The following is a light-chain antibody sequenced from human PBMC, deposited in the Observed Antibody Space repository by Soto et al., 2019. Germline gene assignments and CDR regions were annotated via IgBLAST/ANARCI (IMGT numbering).Light chain of an antibody. CDR2: GAS. CDR1: QSVSSN. Sequence: EIVMTQSPATLSVSPGERATLSCRASQSVSSNLAWYQQKPGQAPRLLIYGASTRAIGIPARFSGSRSGTEFTLTISSLQSEDFAVYYCQQYNNWTPITFGQGTRLEIK. V-gene: IGKV3-15*01. J-gene: IGKJ5*01. CDR3: QQYNNWTPIT.